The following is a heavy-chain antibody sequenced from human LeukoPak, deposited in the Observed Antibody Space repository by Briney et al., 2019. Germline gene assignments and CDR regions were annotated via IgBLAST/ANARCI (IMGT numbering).Heavy chain of an antibody. J-gene: IGHJ4*02. D-gene: IGHD3-9*01. CDR2: ISSSGTYT. V-gene: IGHV3-11*03. CDR1: GFTFSDYY. Sequence: GGSLRLSCATSGFTFSDYYMSWIRQAPGKGLEWVSYISSSGTYTNSADSVKGRFTISRDYPKNSLYLQMSSLRAEDTAVYYCARQGGDILTGYLDYWGQGTLVTVSS. CDR3: ARQGGDILTGYLDY.